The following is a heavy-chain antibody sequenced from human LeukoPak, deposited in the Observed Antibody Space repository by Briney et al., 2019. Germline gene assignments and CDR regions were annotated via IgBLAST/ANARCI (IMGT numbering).Heavy chain of an antibody. CDR1: GYTFTGYW. D-gene: IGHD1-1*01. V-gene: IGHV1-18*04. CDR2: ISAYNGNT. Sequence: GASVKVSCKAFGYTFTGYWMHWVRQAPGQGLEWMGWISAYNGNTHYAQKVQDRVTMTTDTSTSTAYMELRSLRSDDTAVYYCAREGGPTGGAQDYWGQGTLVTVSS. CDR3: AREGGPTGGAQDY. J-gene: IGHJ4*02.